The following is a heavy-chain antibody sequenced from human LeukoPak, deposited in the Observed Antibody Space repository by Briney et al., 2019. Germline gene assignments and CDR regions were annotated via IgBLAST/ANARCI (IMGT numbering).Heavy chain of an antibody. CDR2: INDSGGT. CDR1: GFTFSSYG. J-gene: IGHJ4*02. V-gene: IGHV4-34*01. CDR3: GRGLELRY. D-gene: IGHD1-7*01. Sequence: LRLSCAASGFTFSSYGMHWVRQAPGKGLEWLGGINDSGGTNYNPSLESRLTISADTSKNEFSLKLTSVTAADTALYYCGRGLELRYWGQGTLVTVSS.